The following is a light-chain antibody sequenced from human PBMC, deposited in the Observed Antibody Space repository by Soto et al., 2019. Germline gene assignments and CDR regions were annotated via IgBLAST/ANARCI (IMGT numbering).Light chain of an antibody. CDR3: QQYDGYSPQT. CDR2: DSS. Sequence: DIQMTQSPSTLFASVGDSVTIXXRASQSVRNWLAWYQQKPGRAPQLXXYDSSTLEPGVPSRFRGSGSGTEFTLTINGLQPDDFATYYCQQYDGYSPQTFGQGTKVDIK. J-gene: IGKJ1*01. CDR1: QSVRNW. V-gene: IGKV1-5*01.